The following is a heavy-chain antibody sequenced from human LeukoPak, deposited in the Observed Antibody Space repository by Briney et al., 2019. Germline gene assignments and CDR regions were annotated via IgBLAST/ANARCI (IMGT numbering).Heavy chain of an antibody. CDR3: ARVPVDTEINWFDP. Sequence: SETLSLTCTVSGYSISSGYYWGWIRQPPGKGLEWIGSIYHSGSSYYNPSLKSRVTISVDTSKNQFSLTLSSVTAADTAVYYCARVPVDTEINWFDPWGQGTLVTVSS. V-gene: IGHV4-38-2*02. J-gene: IGHJ5*02. D-gene: IGHD5-18*01. CDR1: GYSISSGYY. CDR2: IYHSGSS.